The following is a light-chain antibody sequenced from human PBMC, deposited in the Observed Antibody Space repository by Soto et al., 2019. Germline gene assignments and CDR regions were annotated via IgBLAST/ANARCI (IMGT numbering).Light chain of an antibody. J-gene: IGKJ3*01. CDR3: QQYGSSRFT. CDR2: GAS. CDR1: QSITNSY. Sequence: EIVSTQSPGTLSLSPGERATLSCRASQSITNSYLAWYQQKPGQAPRLLVYGASSRATGIPDRFSGSGSGTDFTLTISRLEPEDFAVYYCQQYGSSRFTFGPGTKVDVK. V-gene: IGKV3-20*01.